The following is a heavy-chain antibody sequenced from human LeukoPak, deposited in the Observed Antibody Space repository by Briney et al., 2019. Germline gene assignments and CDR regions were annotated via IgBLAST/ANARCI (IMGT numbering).Heavy chain of an antibody. J-gene: IGHJ4*02. V-gene: IGHV1-18*01. D-gene: IGHD3-22*01. CDR3: ARVDYYDSSGYYSGY. CDR1: GYTFTSYG. CDR2: ISAYNGNT. Sequence: ASVKVSCKASGYTFTSYGISWVRQAPGQGLEWMGWISAYNGNTNYAQKLQGRVTMTTVTSTSTAYMELRSLRSDDTAVYYCARVDYYDSSGYYSGYWGQGTLVTVSS.